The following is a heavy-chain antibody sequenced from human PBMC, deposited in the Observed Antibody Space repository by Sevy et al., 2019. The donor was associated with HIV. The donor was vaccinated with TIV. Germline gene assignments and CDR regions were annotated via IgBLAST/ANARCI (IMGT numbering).Heavy chain of an antibody. D-gene: IGHD6-13*01. J-gene: IGHJ5*02. V-gene: IGHV4-59*01. CDR1: GGSISSYY. Sequence: SETLSLTCTVSGGSISSYYWSWIRQPPGKGLEWIEYIYYSGSTNYNPSLKSRVTISVDTSKNQFSLKLSSVTAADTAVYYCARGLEQQMNNWFDPWGQGTLVTVSS. CDR2: IYYSGST. CDR3: ARGLEQQMNNWFDP.